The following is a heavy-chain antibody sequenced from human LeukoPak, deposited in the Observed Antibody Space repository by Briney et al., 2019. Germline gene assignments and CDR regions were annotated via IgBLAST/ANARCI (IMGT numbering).Heavy chain of an antibody. CDR2: INSDGSST. J-gene: IGHJ6*03. CDR1: GFTFSSYW. V-gene: IGHV3-74*01. Sequence: GGSLRLSCAASGFTFSSYWMNWVRQAPGRGLVWVSRINSDGSSTSYADSVKGRFTISRDNAKNSLYLQMNSLRAEDTAVYYCARVTTSSYYYYMDVWGKGTTVTVSS. CDR3: ARVTTSSYYYYMDV. D-gene: IGHD4-11*01.